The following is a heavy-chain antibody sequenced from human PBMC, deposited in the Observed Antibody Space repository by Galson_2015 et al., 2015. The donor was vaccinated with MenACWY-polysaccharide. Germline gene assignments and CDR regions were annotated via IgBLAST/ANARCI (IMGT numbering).Heavy chain of an antibody. CDR3: ARESSRRGFQGVEI. CDR1: GLTFSSSG. D-gene: IGHD6-19*01. V-gene: IGHV3-33*05. J-gene: IGHJ3*02. Sequence: SLRLSCAASGLTFSSSGMPWVRQAPGKGLEWVALIPNVGSPKAYADSVKGRFTISRDNSKNTLYLEMNSLRDEDTAVYYCARESSRRGFQGVEIWGQGTMVTVSS. CDR2: IPNVGSPK.